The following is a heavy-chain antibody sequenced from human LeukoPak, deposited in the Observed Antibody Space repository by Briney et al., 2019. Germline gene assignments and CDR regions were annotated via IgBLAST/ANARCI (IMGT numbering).Heavy chain of an antibody. V-gene: IGHV3-74*01. CDR2: INNDGNDK. J-gene: IGHJ4*02. CDR3: ARATGGHFDY. D-gene: IGHD3-10*01. CDR1: GFTFSNHW. Sequence: TGGSLRLSCAASGFTFSNHWMYWVRQAPGKGLLWVSRINNDGNDKTYADSVKGRFTISRDNAQNTLYLQTNSLRGEDTAVYYCARATGGHFDYWGQGTLVTVSS.